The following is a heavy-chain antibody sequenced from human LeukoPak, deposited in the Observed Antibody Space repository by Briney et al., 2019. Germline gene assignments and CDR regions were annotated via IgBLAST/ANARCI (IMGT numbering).Heavy chain of an antibody. CDR1: GFTFSSYG. CDR2: IWYDGSNK. D-gene: IGHD3-10*01. Sequence: GGSLRLSCAASGFTFSSYGMHWVRQAPGKGLEWVAVIWYDGSNKYYADSVKGRFTISRDNAKNTLYLQMNSLRAEDTAVYYCARKLYGSGSYYWFDYWGQGTLVTVSS. CDR3: ARKLYGSGSYYWFDY. J-gene: IGHJ4*02. V-gene: IGHV3-33*03.